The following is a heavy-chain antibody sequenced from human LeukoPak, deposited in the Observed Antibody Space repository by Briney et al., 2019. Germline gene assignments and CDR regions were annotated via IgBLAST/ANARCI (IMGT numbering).Heavy chain of an antibody. CDR2: IMPIFGTA. CDR1: GGTFSSYA. V-gene: IGHV1-69*05. D-gene: IGHD3-22*01. J-gene: IGHJ4*02. CDR3: ARDQYYYDSSGYYGIYDY. Sequence: ASVKVSCKASGGTFSSYAISWVRQAPGQGLEWMGGIMPIFGTADYGQKSQGRVTMTRDMSTSTVYMELSSLRSEDTAVYYCARDQYYYDSSGYYGIYDYWGQGTLVTVSS.